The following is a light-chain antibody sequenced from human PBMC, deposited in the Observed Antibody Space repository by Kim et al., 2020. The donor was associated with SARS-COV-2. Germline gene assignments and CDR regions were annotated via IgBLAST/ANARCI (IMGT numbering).Light chain of an antibody. CDR1: QRVSSNY. J-gene: IGKJ2*01. CDR3: QQYDTSPYT. Sequence: SPGERAALSCRASQRVSSNYLAWYHQRPGQAPRLLIYLASTRATGAPDRFSGSGSGTDFTLTIRRLEPEDSGVFYCQQYDTSPYTFGQGTKVDIK. V-gene: IGKV3-20*01. CDR2: LAS.